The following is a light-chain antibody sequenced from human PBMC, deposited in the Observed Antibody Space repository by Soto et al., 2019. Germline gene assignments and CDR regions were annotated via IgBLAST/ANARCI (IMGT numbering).Light chain of an antibody. V-gene: IGLV3-21*02. J-gene: IGLJ1*01. Sequence: SYELTQPPSVSVAPGQTARISCGGNNIGRKSVHWYQQKPGRAPVVVVYDDSDRPSGIPERFSGANSGDTATLTISRVEAGDEADYYCHVWDSSSVHYIFGTGTKVTV. CDR3: HVWDSSSVHYI. CDR1: NIGRKS. CDR2: DDS.